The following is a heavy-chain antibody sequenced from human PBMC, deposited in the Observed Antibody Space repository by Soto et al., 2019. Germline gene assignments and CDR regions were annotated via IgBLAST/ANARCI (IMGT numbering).Heavy chain of an antibody. CDR2: IYYSGST. CDR3: ARAGARLLWFGELSYYFDY. J-gene: IGHJ4*02. V-gene: IGHV4-30-4*01. Sequence: QVQLQESGPGLVKPSQTLSLTCTVSGGSISSGDYYWSWIRQPPGKGLEWIGYIYYSGSTYYNPSXXSRVTISVDPXXHXFXXKLSSVTAADTAVYYCARAGARLLWFGELSYYFDYWGQGTLVTVSS. D-gene: IGHD3-10*01. CDR1: GGSISSGDYY.